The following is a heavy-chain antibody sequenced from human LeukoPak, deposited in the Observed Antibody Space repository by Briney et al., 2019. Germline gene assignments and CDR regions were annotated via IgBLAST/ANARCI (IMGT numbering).Heavy chain of an antibody. Sequence: GASVKVSCKASGYTFTGYYMHWVRQAPGQGLEWMGWINPNSGGTNYAQKFQGRVTMTRDTSISTAYMELSRLRSDDTAVYYCARGQIVATTNFDYWGQGTLVTVSS. CDR2: INPNSGGT. V-gene: IGHV1-2*02. CDR1: GYTFTGYY. J-gene: IGHJ4*02. D-gene: IGHD5-12*01. CDR3: ARGQIVATTNFDY.